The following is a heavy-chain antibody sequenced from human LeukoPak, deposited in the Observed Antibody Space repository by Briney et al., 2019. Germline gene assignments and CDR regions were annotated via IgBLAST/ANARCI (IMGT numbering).Heavy chain of an antibody. Sequence: GGSLRLSCAASGFTFSSYSMNWVRQAPGKGLQWVSSISSSGAKTYYADSVKGRFTISRDNAKNSLYLQMNSLRAEDTAVYYCARGSGSYFYYYMDVWGKGTTVTVSS. V-gene: IGHV3-21*01. CDR2: ISSSGAKT. CDR3: ARGSGSYFYYYMDV. CDR1: GFTFSSYS. D-gene: IGHD1-26*01. J-gene: IGHJ6*03.